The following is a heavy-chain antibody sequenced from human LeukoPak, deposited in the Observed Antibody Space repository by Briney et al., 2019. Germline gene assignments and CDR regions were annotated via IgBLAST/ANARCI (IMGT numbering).Heavy chain of an antibody. CDR1: GFTFSSYS. Sequence: KPGRSLRLSCAASGFTFSSYSMNWVRQTPGKGLEWVSSISSSSSYIYYADSVKGRFTISRDNAKNSLYLQMNSLRAEDTAVYYCAREYGGSYSGIGMSDYWGQGTLVTVSS. D-gene: IGHD1-26*01. CDR2: ISSSSSYI. CDR3: AREYGGSYSGIGMSDY. V-gene: IGHV3-21*01. J-gene: IGHJ4*02.